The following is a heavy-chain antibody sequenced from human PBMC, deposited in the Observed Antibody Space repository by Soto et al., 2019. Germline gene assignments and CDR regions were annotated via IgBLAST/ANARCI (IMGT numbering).Heavy chain of an antibody. CDR3: PRAPAYGGDPFDV. Sequence: PXESLRLSCAASGFTFSSYARHWVGQAPGKGLEWVALISYHGSNEYYADSVKGRFTISRDNSKNTLYLQMNSLRADDTALYYCPRAPAYGGDPFDVWGQGTMVTVSS. V-gene: IGHV3-30*04. D-gene: IGHD3-10*01. CDR1: GFTFSSYA. J-gene: IGHJ3*01. CDR2: ISYHGSNE.